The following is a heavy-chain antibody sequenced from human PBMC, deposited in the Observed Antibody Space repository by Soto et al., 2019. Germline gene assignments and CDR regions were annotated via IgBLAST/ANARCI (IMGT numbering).Heavy chain of an antibody. CDR3: ARVQYYDSSGYIYYAFDI. CDR1: GGSISSGGYY. D-gene: IGHD3-22*01. CDR2: IYHSGST. V-gene: IGHV4-39*07. Sequence: SETLSLTCTVSGGSISSGGYYWGWIRQPPGKGLEWIGRIYHSGSTYYNPSLKSRVTISVDTSKNQFSLKLSSVTAADTAVYYCARVQYYDSSGYIYYAFDIWGQGTMVTVSS. J-gene: IGHJ3*02.